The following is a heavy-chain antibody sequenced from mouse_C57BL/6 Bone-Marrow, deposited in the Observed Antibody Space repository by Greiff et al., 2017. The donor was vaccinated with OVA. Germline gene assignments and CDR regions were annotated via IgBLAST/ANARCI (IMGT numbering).Heavy chain of an antibody. J-gene: IGHJ2*01. V-gene: IGHV1-15*01. CDR3: TTFDY. CDR2: IDPETGGT. Sequence: QVQLQESGAELVRPGASVTLSCKASGYTFTDYEMHWVKQTPVHGLEWIGAIDPETGGTAYNQKFKGKAILTADKSSSTAYMQLRSLTSEDSAGYYCTTFDYWGQGTTLTVSA. CDR1: GYTFTDYE.